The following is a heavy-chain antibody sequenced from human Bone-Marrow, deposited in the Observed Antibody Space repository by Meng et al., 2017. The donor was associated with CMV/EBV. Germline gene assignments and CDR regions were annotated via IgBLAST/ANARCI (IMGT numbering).Heavy chain of an antibody. D-gene: IGHD2-2*01. V-gene: IGHV4-34*01. CDR2: INHSGST. Sequence: QVHVQQGGAGLLKPSETRSLTCAVYGGSFSGYYWSWIRQPPGKGLEWIGEINHSGSTNYNPSLKSRVTISVDTSKNQFSLKLSSVTAADTAVYYCARGVPIYCSSTSCHYPLFDYWGQGTLVTVAS. CDR3: ARGVPIYCSSTSCHYPLFDY. CDR1: GGSFSGYY. J-gene: IGHJ4*02.